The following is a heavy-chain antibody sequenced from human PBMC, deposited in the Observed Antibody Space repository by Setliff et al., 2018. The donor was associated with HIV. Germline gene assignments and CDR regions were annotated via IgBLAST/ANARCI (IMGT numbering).Heavy chain of an antibody. J-gene: IGHJ3*02. V-gene: IGHV3-21*01. Sequence: PGGSLRLSCAASGFTFSSYTMNWVRQAPGKGLEWVSSISSSSSYIYYADSVKGRFTISRDNAKNSLYLQMNSLRAEDTAVYYCARDSGHDENAFDIWGQGTMVTVSS. CDR3: ARDSGHDENAFDI. CDR1: GFTFSSYT. CDR2: ISSSSSYI. D-gene: IGHD5-12*01.